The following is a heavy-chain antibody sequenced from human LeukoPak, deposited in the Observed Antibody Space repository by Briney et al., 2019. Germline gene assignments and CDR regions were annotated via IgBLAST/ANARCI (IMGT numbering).Heavy chain of an antibody. CDR3: ARVMGTTVTRRVYAFDI. D-gene: IGHD4-17*01. V-gene: IGHV4-59*01. Sequence: KPSETLSLTCSPSGGSISTYYWSWIRQPPGKGLEWIGYISYSGSTNDNPSLKSRFTISVDTSKNQFSLKLSPVTAADTAVYYCARVMGTTVTRRVYAFDIWGQGTMVTVAS. CDR2: ISYSGST. J-gene: IGHJ3*02. CDR1: GGSISTYY.